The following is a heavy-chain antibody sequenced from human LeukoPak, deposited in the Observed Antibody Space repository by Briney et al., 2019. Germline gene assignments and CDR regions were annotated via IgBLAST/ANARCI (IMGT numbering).Heavy chain of an antibody. CDR2: ISYDGSNK. J-gene: IGHJ4*02. CDR3: AKEQDTAMVGYFDY. Sequence: GGSLRLSCAASGFTFGSYGMHWVRQAPGKGLEWVAVISYDGSNKYYADSVKGRFTISRDNSKNTLYLQMNSLRAEDTAVYYCAKEQDTAMVGYFDYWGQGTLVTVSS. D-gene: IGHD5-18*01. V-gene: IGHV3-30*18. CDR1: GFTFGSYG.